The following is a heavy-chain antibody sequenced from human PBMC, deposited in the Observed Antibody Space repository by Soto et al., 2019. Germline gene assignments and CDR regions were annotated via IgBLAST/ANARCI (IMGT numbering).Heavy chain of an antibody. J-gene: IGHJ4*02. CDR1: GGSISSYY. CDR2: IYYSGST. Sequence: SETLSLTCTVSGGSISSYYWSWIRQPPGKGLEWIGYIYYSGSTNYNPSLKSRVTISVDTSKNQFSLKLSSVTAADTAVYYCARAHTVTRRFDYWGQGTLVTVSS. CDR3: ARAHTVTRRFDY. D-gene: IGHD4-17*01. V-gene: IGHV4-59*08.